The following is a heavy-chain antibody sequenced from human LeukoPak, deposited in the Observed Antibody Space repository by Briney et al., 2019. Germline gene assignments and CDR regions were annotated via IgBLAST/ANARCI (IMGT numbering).Heavy chain of an antibody. CDR2: IRSSSGYI. D-gene: IGHD5-24*01. CDR1: GFTFSSYS. Sequence: GGSLRLSCAASGFTFSSYSMNWVRQAPGKGLEWVSSIRSSSGYIYYADSVRGRFTISRDNAENSMFLQMNSLRAEDTAVYYCAKDAGTRDGYNSDFFDFWGQGTLVTVSS. J-gene: IGHJ4*02. V-gene: IGHV3-21*04. CDR3: AKDAGTRDGYNSDFFDF.